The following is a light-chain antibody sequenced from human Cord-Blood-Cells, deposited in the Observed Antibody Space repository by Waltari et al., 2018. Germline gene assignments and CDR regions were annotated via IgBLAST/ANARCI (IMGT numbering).Light chain of an antibody. Sequence: DIQLTQSPSFLSASVGDRVTITCRASQGISSYLAWYQQKPGKAPKLLIYAASTLQSGVPSRCSGSGSGTEFTLTISSLQPEDFTTYDCQQLNSYPFTFGPGTKVVIK. V-gene: IGKV1-9*01. CDR3: QQLNSYPFT. J-gene: IGKJ3*01. CDR2: AAS. CDR1: QGISSY.